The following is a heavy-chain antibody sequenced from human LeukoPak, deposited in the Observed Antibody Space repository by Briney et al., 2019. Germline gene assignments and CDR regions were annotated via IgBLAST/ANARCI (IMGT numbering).Heavy chain of an antibody. CDR1: GYTFTGYY. V-gene: IGHV1-2*04. CDR2: INPNSGGT. Sequence: ASVKVSCKASGYTFTGYYMHWVRQAPGQGLEWMGWINPNSGGTNYAQKFQGWVTMTRDTSISTAYMELSRLRSDDTAVYYCARTVYGRGIAVAGADWYFDLWGRGTLVTVSS. D-gene: IGHD6-19*01. CDR3: ARTVYGRGIAVAGADWYFDL. J-gene: IGHJ2*01.